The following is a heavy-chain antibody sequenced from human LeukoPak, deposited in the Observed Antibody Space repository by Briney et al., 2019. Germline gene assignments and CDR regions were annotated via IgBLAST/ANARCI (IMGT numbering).Heavy chain of an antibody. D-gene: IGHD4-17*01. CDR1: GFTFSTSW. Sequence: PGGSLRLSCAASGFTFSTSWMTWVRQAPGKGLEWVASINGDGSEIHYVDSVKGRFTISRDNAKKSLYLQMNSLRAEDTALYHCARGSYGDYLFDYWGQGTLVTVSS. J-gene: IGHJ4*02. V-gene: IGHV3-7*03. CDR3: ARGSYGDYLFDY. CDR2: INGDGSEI.